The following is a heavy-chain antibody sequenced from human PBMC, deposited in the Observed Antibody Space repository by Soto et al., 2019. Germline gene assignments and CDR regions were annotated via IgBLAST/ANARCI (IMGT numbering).Heavy chain of an antibody. CDR1: GGTFSSDA. Sequence: SGKGSCEASGGTFSSDAISWVRQAPGQGLEWMGGIIPIFGTANYAQKFQGRVKSTADKSTSAAYMELSSLSSEDTAVHYCARVSEIATINQAFDIWGQGXMFT. V-gene: IGHV1-69*06. CDR2: IIPIFGTA. D-gene: IGHD5-12*01. J-gene: IGHJ3*02. CDR3: ARVSEIATINQAFDI.